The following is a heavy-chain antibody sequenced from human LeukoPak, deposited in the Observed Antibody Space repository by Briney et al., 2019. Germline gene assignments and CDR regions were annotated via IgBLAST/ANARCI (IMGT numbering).Heavy chain of an antibody. CDR2: ISSSSSTI. Sequence: PGGSLRLSCAASGXTFSSYSMNWVRQAPGKGLEWVSYISSSSSTIYYADSVKGRFTISRDNAKNSLYLQMNSLRDEDTAVYYCARGLGYCSGGSCHNWFDPWGQGTLVTVSS. V-gene: IGHV3-48*02. D-gene: IGHD2-15*01. J-gene: IGHJ5*02. CDR3: ARGLGYCSGGSCHNWFDP. CDR1: GXTFSSYS.